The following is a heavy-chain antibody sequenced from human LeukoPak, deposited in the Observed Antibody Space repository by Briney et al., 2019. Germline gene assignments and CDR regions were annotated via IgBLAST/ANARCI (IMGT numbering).Heavy chain of an antibody. V-gene: IGHV4-39*07. CDR3: ARGPPRRAPMVRGVIIAAGLSY. CDR1: GGSISSSSYY. D-gene: IGHD3-10*01. Sequence: ASETLSLTCTVSGGSISSSSYYWGWIRQPPGKGLEWIGSIYHSGSTYYNPSLKSRVTIAVETSKNQFSLKLSSVTAADTAVYYCARGPPRRAPMVRGVIIAAGLSYWGQGTLVTVSS. J-gene: IGHJ4*02. CDR2: IYHSGST.